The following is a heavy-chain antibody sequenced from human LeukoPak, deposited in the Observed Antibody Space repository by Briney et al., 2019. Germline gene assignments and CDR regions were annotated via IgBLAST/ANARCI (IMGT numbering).Heavy chain of an antibody. CDR3: AKVGYDILTGYSN. J-gene: IGHJ4*02. D-gene: IGHD3-9*01. Sequence: GGSLRLSCAASGFTFSSYAMGWVRQAPGKGLEWVSAISGSGGSTYYADSVKGRFTISRDNSKNTLYLQMNSLRAEDTAVYYCAKVGYDILTGYSNWGQGTLVTVSS. CDR1: GFTFSSYA. V-gene: IGHV3-23*01. CDR2: ISGSGGST.